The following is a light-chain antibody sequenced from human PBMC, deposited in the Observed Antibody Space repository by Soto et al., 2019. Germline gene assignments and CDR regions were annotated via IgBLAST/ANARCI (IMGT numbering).Light chain of an antibody. Sequence: EIVLTQSPGTLSLSPGERVTLSCRASQSVSSSYLAWYQQKPGQPPRLLTYGASSRATGIPDRFSGSGSETDFTLTISRLEPEDFGVYYCQQYGSSPPWTFGQGTKVEIK. CDR3: QQYGSSPPWT. V-gene: IGKV3-20*01. CDR1: QSVSSSY. J-gene: IGKJ1*01. CDR2: GAS.